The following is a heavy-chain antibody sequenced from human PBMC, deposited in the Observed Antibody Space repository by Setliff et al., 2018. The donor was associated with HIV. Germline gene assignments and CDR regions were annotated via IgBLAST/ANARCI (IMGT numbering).Heavy chain of an antibody. J-gene: IGHJ3*02. CDR3: ARAEMATIVAFDI. Sequence: SETLSLTCTVSGSFINSDYWGWIRQPPGKGPEWIGSIYHSGTTNYNSSLKSRVTISVDTSKNHFSLKLTSVTAADTAVYYCARAEMATIVAFDIWGQGTMVTVSS. CDR1: GSFINSDY. V-gene: IGHV4-38-2*02. CDR2: IYHSGTT. D-gene: IGHD5-12*01.